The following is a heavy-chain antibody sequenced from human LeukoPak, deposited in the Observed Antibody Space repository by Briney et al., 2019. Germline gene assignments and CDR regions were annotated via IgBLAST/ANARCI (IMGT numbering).Heavy chain of an antibody. CDR2: ISYDGSNK. CDR1: GFSLSSYA. CDR3: AGSGMATIGH. D-gene: IGHD5-24*01. J-gene: IGHJ4*02. Sequence: PGGSLRLSCAASGFSLSSYAMSWVRQAPGKGLEWVAVISYDGSNKYYADSVKGRFTISRDNSKNTLYLQMNSLRAEDTADCAKAGSGMATIGHWGQGTLVTVSS. V-gene: IGHV3-30*18.